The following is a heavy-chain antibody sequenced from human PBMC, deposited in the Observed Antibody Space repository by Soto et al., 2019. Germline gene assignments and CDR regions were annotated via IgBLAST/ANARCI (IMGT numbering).Heavy chain of an antibody. V-gene: IGHV3-7*01. CDR1: GFTFSSYY. Sequence: LRLYCAASGFTFSSYYMSWVRQAQGKGLEKGANVNDDGGEQYYVDSVKGRFTVSRDNACNPHYQQKQSLSAEDTGGYLCARWGGAGRDYWGQGTLVTVSS. CDR3: ARWGGAGRDY. D-gene: IGHD1-26*01. J-gene: IGHJ4*02. CDR2: VNDDGGEQ.